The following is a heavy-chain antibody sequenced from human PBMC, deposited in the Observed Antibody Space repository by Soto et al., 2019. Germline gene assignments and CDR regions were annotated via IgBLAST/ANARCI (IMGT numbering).Heavy chain of an antibody. CDR3: ARQPRILPGYSGHLDY. J-gene: IGHJ4*02. V-gene: IGHV4-39*01. CDR1: GGSISSSSYY. Sequence: SETLSLTCTVSGGSISSSSYYWGWIRQPPGKGLEWIGSIYYSGSTYYNQSLKSRVTISVDTSKNLFSLKLSSVTAADTVFFYCARQPRILPGYSGHLDYWGQGTLVTVSS. CDR2: IYYSGST. D-gene: IGHD3-9*01.